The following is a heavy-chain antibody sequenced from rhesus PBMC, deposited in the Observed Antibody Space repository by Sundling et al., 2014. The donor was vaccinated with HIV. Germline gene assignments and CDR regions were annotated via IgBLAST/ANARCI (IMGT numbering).Heavy chain of an antibody. V-gene: IGHV3S42*01. CDR3: AKDFYEDRGGLDS. CDR1: GFTFSTYG. J-gene: IGHJ6*01. Sequence: EVQLVETGGGLVQPGGSLKLSCAASGFTFSTYGMTWVRQAPGKGLEWVSAINSGGGSTYYADSVKGRFTISRDNAKNTLSLQMNSLRAEDTAMYYCAKDFYEDRGGLDSWGQGVVVTVSS. CDR2: INSGGGST. D-gene: IGHD3-9*01.